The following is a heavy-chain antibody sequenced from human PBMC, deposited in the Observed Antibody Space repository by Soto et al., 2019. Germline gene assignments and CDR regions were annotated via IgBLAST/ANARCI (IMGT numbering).Heavy chain of an antibody. CDR2: IFSNDEK. Sequence: QVTLKESGPVLVKPTETLTLTCTVSGFSLSNARMGVSWIRQPPGKALEWLAHIFSNDEKSYSTSLKSRLTTPKDPSKSKGALTMTTMNPLETATYSGARIPTPSITFFGGNWFDPWGQGTLVTVSS. CDR1: GFSLSNARMG. J-gene: IGHJ5*02. V-gene: IGHV2-26*01. CDR3: ARIPTPSITFFGGNWFDP. D-gene: IGHD3-3*01.